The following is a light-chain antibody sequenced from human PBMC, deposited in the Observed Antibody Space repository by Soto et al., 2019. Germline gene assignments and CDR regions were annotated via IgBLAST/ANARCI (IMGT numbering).Light chain of an antibody. CDR2: DVS. Sequence: QSALTQPASVSGSPGQSITISCTGTSSDVGDYNYVSWYQQHPGKAPKLMIYDVSNRPSGVSNRFSGSKSGSTASLTISGLQAEDEADYYCSSYTSRSTLLVFGGGTKLTVL. CDR1: SSDVGDYNY. V-gene: IGLV2-14*03. CDR3: SSYTSRSTLLV. J-gene: IGLJ2*01.